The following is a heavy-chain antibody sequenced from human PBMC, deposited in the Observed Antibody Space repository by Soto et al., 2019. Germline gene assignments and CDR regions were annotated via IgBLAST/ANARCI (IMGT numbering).Heavy chain of an antibody. Sequence: PSETLSLTCTVSGGSISSSSYYWGWIRQPPGKGLEWIGSIYYSGSTYYNPSLKSRVTISVDTSKNQFSLKLSSVTAADTAVYYCVRQGLAYQSRYRDYYCGMDVWGQGTTVTVSS. CDR3: VRQGLAYQSRYRDYYCGMDV. V-gene: IGHV4-39*01. D-gene: IGHD5-12*01. J-gene: IGHJ6*02. CDR1: GGSISSSSYY. CDR2: IYYSGST.